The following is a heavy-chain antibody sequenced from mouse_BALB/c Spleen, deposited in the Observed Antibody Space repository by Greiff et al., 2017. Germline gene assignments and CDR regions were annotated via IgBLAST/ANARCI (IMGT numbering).Heavy chain of an antibody. J-gene: IGHJ1*01. D-gene: IGHD1-1*01. CDR3: ARFITTVVAGWYFDV. V-gene: IGHV5-12-2*01. CDR2: ISNGGGST. CDR1: GFTFRSYT. Sequence: EVKVVESGGGLVQPGGSLKLSCAASGFTFRSYTLSWVRQTPEKRLEWVAYISNGGGSTYYPDTVKGRFPISRDNAKNTLYLQMSSLKSEDTAMYYCARFITTVVAGWYFDVWGAGTTVTVSS.